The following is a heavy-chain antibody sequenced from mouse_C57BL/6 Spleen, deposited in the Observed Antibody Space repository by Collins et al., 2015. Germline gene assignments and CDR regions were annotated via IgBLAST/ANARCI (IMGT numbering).Heavy chain of an antibody. CDR3: ARTYYYGSSPWYFDV. Sequence: QIQLVQSGPELKKPGETVKISCKASGYTFTTYRMSWVKQAPGKGLKWMGWINTYSGVPTYADDFKGRFAFSLETSASTAYLQINNLKNEDTATYFCARTYYYGSSPWYFDVWGTGTTVTVSS. J-gene: IGHJ1*03. V-gene: IGHV9-3*01. CDR2: INTYSGVP. CDR1: GYTFTTYR. D-gene: IGHD1-1*01.